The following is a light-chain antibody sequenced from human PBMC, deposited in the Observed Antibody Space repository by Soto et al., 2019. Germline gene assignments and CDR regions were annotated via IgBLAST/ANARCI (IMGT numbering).Light chain of an antibody. V-gene: IGKV3-11*01. J-gene: IGKJ4*01. CDR1: QSVSSY. CDR3: LHRYNWPLT. Sequence: EIVLTQSPATLSLSPGERATLSCRASQSVSSYLAWYQHKPGQAPRLLIYDASNRATGIPARFSGSGSGTDFTLTISSLEPGDFAVYYCLHRYNWPLTFGGGNKVEGK. CDR2: DAS.